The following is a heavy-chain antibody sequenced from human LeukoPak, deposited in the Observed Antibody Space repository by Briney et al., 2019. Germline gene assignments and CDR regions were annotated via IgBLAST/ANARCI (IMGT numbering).Heavy chain of an antibody. D-gene: IGHD2-8*01. CDR2: IYYSGST. CDR1: GGSISSYY. Sequence: SETLSLTCTVSGGSISSYYWTWIRQPPGKGLEWIGYIYYSGSTNYNPSLKSRVTISVAKSKNQFSLKLSSVTAADTAVYYCARRMKNYFGMDFWGQGATVTVSS. J-gene: IGHJ6*02. CDR3: ARRMKNYFGMDF. V-gene: IGHV4-59*08.